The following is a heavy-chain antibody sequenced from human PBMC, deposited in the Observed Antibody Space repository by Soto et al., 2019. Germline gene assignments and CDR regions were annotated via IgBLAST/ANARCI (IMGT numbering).Heavy chain of an antibody. D-gene: IGHD2-8*01. CDR1: GYSFTSYY. CDR3: ARDNERSYYAMDV. CDR2: IDPSGKNT. J-gene: IGHJ6*02. Sequence: ASVKVSCKASGYSFTSYYINWVRQAPGQGLEWMGIIDPSGKNTKKAQKFQGRVTMTSDSSTSTVYLELSSLRSDDTAVYYCARDNERSYYAMDVWGQGTTVTVSS. V-gene: IGHV1-46*01.